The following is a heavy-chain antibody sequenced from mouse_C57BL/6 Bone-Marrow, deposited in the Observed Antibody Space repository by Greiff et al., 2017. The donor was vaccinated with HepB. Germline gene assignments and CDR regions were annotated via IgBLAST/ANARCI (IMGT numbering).Heavy chain of an antibody. D-gene: IGHD1-1*01. J-gene: IGHJ3*01. CDR3: ARPYYYGTSRGFAY. V-gene: IGHV5-17*01. Sequence: DVMLVESGGGLVKPGGSLKLSCAASGFTFSDYGMHWVRQAPEKGLEWVAYISSGSSTIYYADTVKGRFTISRDNAKNTLFLQMTSLRSEDTAMYYCARPYYYGTSRGFAYWGQGTLVTVSA. CDR1: GFTFSDYG. CDR2: ISSGSSTI.